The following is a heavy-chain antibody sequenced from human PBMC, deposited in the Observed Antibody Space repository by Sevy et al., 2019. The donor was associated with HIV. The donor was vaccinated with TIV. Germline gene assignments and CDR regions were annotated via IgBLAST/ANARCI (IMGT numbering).Heavy chain of an antibody. CDR3: ERDGGYSIKWYPLY. CDR2: ISYEGTET. D-gene: IGHD6-13*01. V-gene: IGHV3-30-3*01. J-gene: IGHJ4*01. Sequence: GGSLRLSCAASGFAFSSHAMHWVRQAPGKGLEWVAVISYEGTETFYAASVEGRFTISRDNSKSMLSLQISSLRPDDTAVYYCERDGGYSIKWYPLYWGHGTLVTVSS. CDR1: GFAFSSHA.